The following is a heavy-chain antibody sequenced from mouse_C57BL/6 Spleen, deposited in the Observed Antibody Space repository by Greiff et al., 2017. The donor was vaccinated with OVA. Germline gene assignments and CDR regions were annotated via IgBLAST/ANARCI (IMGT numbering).Heavy chain of an antibody. CDR2: ISSGSSTI. J-gene: IGHJ1*03. CDR3: SRPHDYDGTPFDV. Sequence: EVMLVESGGGLVKPGGSLKLSCAASGFTFSDYGMHWVRQAPEKGLEWVAYISSGSSTIYYADTVKGRFTISRDNAKNTLFLQMTSLRSEDTAMFYCSRPHDYDGTPFDVWGTGTTVTVSS. V-gene: IGHV5-17*01. D-gene: IGHD1-1*01. CDR1: GFTFSDYG.